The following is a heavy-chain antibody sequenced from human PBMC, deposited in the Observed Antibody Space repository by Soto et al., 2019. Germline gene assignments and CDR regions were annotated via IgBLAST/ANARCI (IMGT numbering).Heavy chain of an antibody. CDR1: GGAFSGYY. D-gene: IGHD6-25*01. CDR3: ARDAAAASPFDY. CDR2: INHSGST. Sequence: SETLSLTCAVYGGAFSGYYWSWIRQPPGKGLEWIGEINHSGSTNYNPSLKSRVTISVDTSKNQFSLKLSSVTAADTAVYYCARDAAAASPFDYCGPVTLVTVSA. V-gene: IGHV4-34*01. J-gene: IGHJ4*02.